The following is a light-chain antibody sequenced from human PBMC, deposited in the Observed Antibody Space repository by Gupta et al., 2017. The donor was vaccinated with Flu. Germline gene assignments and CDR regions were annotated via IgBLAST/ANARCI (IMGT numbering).Light chain of an antibody. Sequence: DIQMTQSPSSLSASVGDRVTITYRASQSISSYLNWYQQKPGKAPKLLIYAASSLQSGVPSRFSGSESGTDFTLTISSLQPEDFATYYCQQSYSTSWTFGQGTKVEIK. CDR3: QQSYSTSWT. CDR2: AAS. J-gene: IGKJ1*01. CDR1: QSISSY. V-gene: IGKV1-39*01.